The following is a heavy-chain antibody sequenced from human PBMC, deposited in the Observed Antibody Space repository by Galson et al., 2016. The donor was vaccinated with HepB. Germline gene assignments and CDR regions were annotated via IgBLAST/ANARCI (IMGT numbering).Heavy chain of an antibody. CDR1: GGSFTGYY. CDR2: INHSGST. D-gene: IGHD5-18*01. V-gene: IGHV4-34*01. CDR3: ARGGYLYATPWYCFFYMDG. J-gene: IGHJ6*03. Sequence: SETLSLTCALYGGSFTGYYWTWIRQSPEKGLEWIGEINHSGSTYYNPSLKRRVTISLDTSTNQFSLKLSSVTAADTAMYYCARGGYLYATPWYCFFYMDGWSKGTTFTVSS.